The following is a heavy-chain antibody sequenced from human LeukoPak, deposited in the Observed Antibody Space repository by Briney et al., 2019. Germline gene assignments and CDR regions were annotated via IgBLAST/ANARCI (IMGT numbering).Heavy chain of an antibody. CDR2: IYYSGST. Sequence: SQTLSLTCTVSGGSISSGSYYWSWIRQPPGKGLEWIGGIYYSGSTYYNPSLKSRVTISVDTSKNQFSLKLSSVTAADTAVYYCARVNYYDTSFDYWGQGTLVTVSS. V-gene: IGHV4-39*07. CDR1: GGSISSGSYY. CDR3: ARVNYYDTSFDY. J-gene: IGHJ4*02. D-gene: IGHD3-22*01.